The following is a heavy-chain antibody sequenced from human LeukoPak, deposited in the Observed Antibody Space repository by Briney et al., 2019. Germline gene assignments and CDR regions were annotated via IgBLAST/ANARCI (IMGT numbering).Heavy chain of an antibody. V-gene: IGHV3-21*04. CDR2: ISSRSSYI. J-gene: IGHJ3*02. CDR1: GFTFSNYS. D-gene: IGHD2-2*01. Sequence: GGSLRLSCAASGFTFSNYSMNWVRQAPGKGLEWVSSISSRSSYIYYADSVKGRFTISRDNAKNSLYLQMNSLRAEDTAVYYCARVVVVPAAIYAFDMWRQGTMVTVSS. CDR3: ARVVVVPAAIYAFDM.